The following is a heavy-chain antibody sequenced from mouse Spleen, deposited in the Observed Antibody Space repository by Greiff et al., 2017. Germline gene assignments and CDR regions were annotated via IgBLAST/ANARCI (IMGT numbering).Heavy chain of an antibody. D-gene: IGHD1-1*01. V-gene: IGHV5-6*01. Sequence: EVQLQESGGDLVKPGGSLKLSCAASGFTFSSYGMSWVRQTPDKRLEWVATISSGGSYTYYPDSVKGRFTISRDNAKNTLYLQMSSLKSEDTAMYYCARVYGSSYAMDYWGQGTSVTVSS. J-gene: IGHJ4*01. CDR3: ARVYGSSYAMDY. CDR2: ISSGGSYT. CDR1: GFTFSSYG.